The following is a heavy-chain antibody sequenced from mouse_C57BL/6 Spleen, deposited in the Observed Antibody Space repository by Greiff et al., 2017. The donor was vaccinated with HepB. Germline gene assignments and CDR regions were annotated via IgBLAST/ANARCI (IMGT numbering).Heavy chain of an antibody. Sequence: EVMLVESGPGMVKPSQSLSLTCTVTGYSITSGYDWHWIRHFPGNKLEWMGYISYSGSTNYNPSLKSRISITHDTSKNHFFLKLNSVTTEDTATYYCARAHYTDYFDYWGQGTTLTVSS. V-gene: IGHV3-1*01. CDR1: GYSITSGYD. CDR2: ISYSGST. CDR3: ARAHYTDYFDY. D-gene: IGHD2-12*01. J-gene: IGHJ2*01.